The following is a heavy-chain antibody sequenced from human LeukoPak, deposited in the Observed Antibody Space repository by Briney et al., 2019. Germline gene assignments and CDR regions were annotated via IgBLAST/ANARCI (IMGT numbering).Heavy chain of an antibody. CDR3: AKGGWLDD. Sequence: GGPLRLSCAASGFNFNKYDMTWARQAPGKGLEWVSTITGRSDKTYYTDSVKGRFVTSRDNSKDTLYLQMNSLRAEDTALYYCAKGGWLDDLGQGALVTVSS. D-gene: IGHD6-19*01. CDR1: GFNFNKYD. CDR2: ITGRSDKT. V-gene: IGHV3-23*01. J-gene: IGHJ4*02.